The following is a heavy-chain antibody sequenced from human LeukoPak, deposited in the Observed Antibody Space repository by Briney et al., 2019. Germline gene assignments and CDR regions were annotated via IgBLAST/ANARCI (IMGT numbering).Heavy chain of an antibody. V-gene: IGHV1-69*04. CDR3: AREGWESSSIAAADNFDY. Sequence: ASVKVSCKASGGTFSSYAISWVRQAPGQGLEWMGRIIPILGIANYAQKFQGRVTITADKSTSTAYMELSSLRSEDTAVYYCAREGWESSSIAAADNFDYWGQGTLVTVSS. CDR2: IIPILGIA. CDR1: GGTFSSYA. J-gene: IGHJ4*02. D-gene: IGHD6-13*01.